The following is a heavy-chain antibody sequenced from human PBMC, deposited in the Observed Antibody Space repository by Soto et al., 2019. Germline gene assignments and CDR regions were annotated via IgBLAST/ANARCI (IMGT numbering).Heavy chain of an antibody. CDR1: GFTFSSYS. J-gene: IGHJ4*02. Sequence: EVQLVESGGGLVQPGGSLRLSCAASGFTFSSYSMNWVRQAPGKGLEWVSYISSSSSTIHYADSVKGRFTNSRDNAKNSLYLRRNSLRAEATAVYYCAKGGVGSSYYFDYCGRGTLVTVCS. CDR2: ISSSSSTI. D-gene: IGHD1-26*01. CDR3: AKGGVGSSYYFDY. V-gene: IGHV3-48*01.